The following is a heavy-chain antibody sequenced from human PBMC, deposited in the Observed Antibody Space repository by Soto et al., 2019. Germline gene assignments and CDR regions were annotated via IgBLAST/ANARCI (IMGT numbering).Heavy chain of an antibody. Sequence: GGSLRLSCAASGFTFSGYAMSLVRQASGKGLEWVSAISSSGGSTSYPGSVNGRLTISRDNSKNALSLQMNSLSAEGSAVSSCTYRKFPTPPLGPSLEIWYQGTM. V-gene: IGHV3-23*01. D-gene: IGHD2-21*01. J-gene: IGHJ3*02. CDR1: GFTFSGYA. CDR2: ISSSGGST. CDR3: TYRKFPTPPLGPSLEI.